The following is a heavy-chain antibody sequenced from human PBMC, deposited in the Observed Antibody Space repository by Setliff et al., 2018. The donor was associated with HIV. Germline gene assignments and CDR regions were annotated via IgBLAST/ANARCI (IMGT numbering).Heavy chain of an antibody. V-gene: IGHV4-39*07. D-gene: IGHD6-19*01. CDR1: GGSISSSSYY. Sequence: SETLSLTCTVSGGSISSSSYYWGWIRQAPGKGLEWTGSIYSRGSTYYNPSLKSRVTISVDTSKNQFSLKLSSVTAADTAVYYCARDRSFSGIAVAPTGLGYWGQGTLVTVS. CDR2: IYSRGST. J-gene: IGHJ4*02. CDR3: ARDRSFSGIAVAPTGLGY.